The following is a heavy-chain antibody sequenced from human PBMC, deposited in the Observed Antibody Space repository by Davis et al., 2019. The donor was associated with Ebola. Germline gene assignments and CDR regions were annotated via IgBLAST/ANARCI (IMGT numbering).Heavy chain of an antibody. V-gene: IGHV3-11*01. CDR2: ITSSGSTI. CDR1: GFTFSDYY. D-gene: IGHD5-12*01. CDR3: ARGRWVVATPHDY. J-gene: IGHJ4*02. Sequence: PGGSLRLSCAASGFTFSDYYMSWIRQAPGKGLEWVSYITSSGSTIYYTDSVKGRFTISRDNAKNSLYLQMNSLRAEDTAVYYCARGRWVVATPHDYWGQGTLVTVSS.